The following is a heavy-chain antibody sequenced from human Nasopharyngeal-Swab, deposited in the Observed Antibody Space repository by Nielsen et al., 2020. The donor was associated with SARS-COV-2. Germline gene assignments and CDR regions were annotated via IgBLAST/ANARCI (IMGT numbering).Heavy chain of an antibody. V-gene: IGHV4-59*01. J-gene: IGHJ4*02. CDR3: ARTIIAAAEGYFDY. CDR2: IYYSGST. D-gene: IGHD6-13*01. CDR1: GGSISSYY. Sequence: SETLSLTCTVSGGSISSYYWSWSRQPPGKGMEWIGYIYYSGSTNYNPYLKSRVTISVDTSKNQFSLKLSSVTAAATAVYYCARTIIAAAEGYFDYWGQGTLVTVSS.